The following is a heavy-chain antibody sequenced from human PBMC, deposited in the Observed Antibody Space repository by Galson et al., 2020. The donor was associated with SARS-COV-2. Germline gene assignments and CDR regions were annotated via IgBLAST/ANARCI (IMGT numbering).Heavy chain of an antibody. Sequence: GGSLRLSCAASGFIFSDHFMDWDRQAPGKRLEWVRRSSNKGKKYVTEYATSVKGRLTVSRDDSKNSLYPQMNGLRTADTAVYYCARSPEGVGPFDSWGQGTLVTVSS. D-gene: IGHD3-10*01. CDR1: GFIFSDHF. V-gene: IGHV3-72*01. CDR2: SSNKGKKYVT. CDR3: ARSPEGVGPFDS. J-gene: IGHJ4*02.